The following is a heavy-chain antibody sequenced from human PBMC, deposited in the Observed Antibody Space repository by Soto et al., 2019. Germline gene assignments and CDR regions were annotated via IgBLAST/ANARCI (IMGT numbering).Heavy chain of an antibody. CDR3: ARRYGSCLDY. D-gene: IGHD3-10*01. CDR2: IYYSGST. V-gene: IGHV4-59*08. CDR1: WGYSGDHG. J-gene: IGHJ4*02. Sequence: ASETLRLTRTVAWGYSGDHGGSWILQPQGKGLEWIGYIYYSGSTNYNPSLKSRVTISVDTSKNQFSLKLSSVTVAASAVYDCARRYGSCLDYWGKGTLVTVSP.